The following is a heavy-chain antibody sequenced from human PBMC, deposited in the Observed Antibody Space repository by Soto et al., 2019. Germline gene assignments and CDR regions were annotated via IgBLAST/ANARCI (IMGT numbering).Heavy chain of an antibody. J-gene: IGHJ4*02. CDR1: GYYSSSGDY. V-gene: IGHV4-38-2*02. Sequence: SVTHSLTCAVSGYYSSSGDYLVWIRQPPGKGLEWIGSIYHSGSTYYNPSLKSRVTISVDTSKNQFSLKLSSVTAADTAVYYCARDGWLQLWYILDYWGQGNLVTVS. CDR2: IYHSGST. D-gene: IGHD5-18*01. CDR3: ARDGWLQLWYILDY.